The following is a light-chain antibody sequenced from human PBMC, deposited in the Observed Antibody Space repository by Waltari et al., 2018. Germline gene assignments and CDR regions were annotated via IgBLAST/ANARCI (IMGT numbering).Light chain of an antibody. Sequence: QSALTQPRSVSGSPGQSVTIPCTGTSSDVGAYQPVSRYQQHPGKAPKLMIYEISNRPSGISDRFSGSKSGNTAALTISGLQAEDEADYYCCSYAGSYTFAVFGTGTKVTV. CDR2: EIS. J-gene: IGLJ1*01. CDR3: CSYAGSYTFAV. V-gene: IGLV2-11*01. CDR1: SSDVGAYQP.